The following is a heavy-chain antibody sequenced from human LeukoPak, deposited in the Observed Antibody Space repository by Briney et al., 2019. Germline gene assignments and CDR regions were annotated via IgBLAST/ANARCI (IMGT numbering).Heavy chain of an antibody. CDR3: AKGDCYASTFDY. J-gene: IGHJ4*02. CDR1: GFTFSSYA. Sequence: PGGSLRLSCAASGFTFSSYAMSWVRQAPGKGLEWVSAISGSGGSTYYADSVKGRFTITRDNSKNTLYLQMNSLRAEDTAVYYCAKGDCYASTFDYWGQGTLVTVPS. D-gene: IGHD5-24*01. V-gene: IGHV3-23*01. CDR2: ISGSGGST.